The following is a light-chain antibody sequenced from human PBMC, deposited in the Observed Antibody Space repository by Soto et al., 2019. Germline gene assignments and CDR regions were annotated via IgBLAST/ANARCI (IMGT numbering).Light chain of an antibody. V-gene: IGLV2-8*01. Sequence: QSALTQPPSAYGSPGQSVTISCIGTSSDVGGYNYVSWYQQHPGKAPKLMISEVSKRPSGVPDRFSGSKSGNTASLTVSGLQAEDEADYYCSSFAGNNNLVFGGGTKLTVL. CDR2: EVS. J-gene: IGLJ2*01. CDR3: SSFAGNNNLV. CDR1: SSDVGGYNY.